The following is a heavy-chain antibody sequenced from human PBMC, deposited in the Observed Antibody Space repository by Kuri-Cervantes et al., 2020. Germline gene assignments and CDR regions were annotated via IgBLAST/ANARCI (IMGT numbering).Heavy chain of an antibody. V-gene: IGHV1-18*01. D-gene: IGHD6-19*01. J-gene: IGHJ6*03. CDR1: GYTFTSYG. CDR2: ISAYNGNT. CDR3: AREHSSGWYSRTYYMDV. Sequence: ASVKVSCKAFGYTFTSYGISWVRQAPGQGLEWMGWISAYNGNTNYAQKLQGRVTMTTDTSTSTAYMELRSLRSDDTAVYYCAREHSSGWYSRTYYMDVWGKGTTVTVSS.